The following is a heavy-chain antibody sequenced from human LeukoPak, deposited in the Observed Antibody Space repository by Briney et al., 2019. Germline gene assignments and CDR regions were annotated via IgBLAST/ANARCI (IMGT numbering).Heavy chain of an antibody. CDR1: GFTFSSYA. V-gene: IGHV3-23*01. CDR2: ISGRDSTT. Sequence: PGGSLRLSCAASGFTFSSYAMSWVRQAPGKGLEWVSGISGRDSTTYYADSVKGRFTISRENSKNTLYLQMNSLRAEDTAVYYCATSGGSYWSWGQGILVTVSS. D-gene: IGHD1-26*01. J-gene: IGHJ5*02. CDR3: ATSGGSYWS.